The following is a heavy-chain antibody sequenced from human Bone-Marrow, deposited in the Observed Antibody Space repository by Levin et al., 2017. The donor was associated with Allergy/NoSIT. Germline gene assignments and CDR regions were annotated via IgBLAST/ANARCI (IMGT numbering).Heavy chain of an antibody. CDR1: GFTFGDYA. CDR3: TRGLRWLRSIILTTV. Sequence: GGSLRLSCTASGFTFGDYAMSWFRQAPGKGLEWVGFIRSKAYGGTTEYAASVKGRFTISRDDSKSIAYLQMNSLKTEDTAVYYCTRGLRWLRSIILTTVWGQGTLVTVSS. CDR2: IRSKAYGGTT. J-gene: IGHJ4*02. D-gene: IGHD5-12*01. V-gene: IGHV3-49*03.